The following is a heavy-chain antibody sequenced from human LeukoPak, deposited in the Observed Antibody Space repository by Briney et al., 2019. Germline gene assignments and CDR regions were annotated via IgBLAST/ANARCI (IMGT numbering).Heavy chain of an antibody. Sequence: GESLKISCKGSGYSFTNYWIGWVRQMPGESLEWMGIIYSRDSDTRYSPSFQGQVTISADKSISTAYLQWSSLKASDTAMYYCARQGGRVGDAFEIWGQGTMVTVSS. CDR1: GYSFTNYW. CDR2: IYSRDSDT. D-gene: IGHD2-8*02. V-gene: IGHV5-51*01. CDR3: ARQGGRVGDAFEI. J-gene: IGHJ3*02.